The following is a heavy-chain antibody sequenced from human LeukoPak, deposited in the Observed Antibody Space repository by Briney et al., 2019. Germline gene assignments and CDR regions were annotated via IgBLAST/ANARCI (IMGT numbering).Heavy chain of an antibody. CDR1: GFTFSNYA. D-gene: IGHD2/OR15-2a*01. CDR3: AKLLVAY. CDR2: ISDSGVGT. V-gene: IGHV3-23*01. Sequence: GGSLRLPCAASGFTFSNYAMTWVRQAPGKGLEWVSTISDSGVGTYYADSVKGRFTISRDNSKNTLYLQMNSLRAEDTAVYYCAKLLVAYWGQGTLVTVSS. J-gene: IGHJ4*02.